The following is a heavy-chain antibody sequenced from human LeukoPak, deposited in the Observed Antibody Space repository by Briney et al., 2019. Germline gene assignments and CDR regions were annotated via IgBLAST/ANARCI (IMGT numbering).Heavy chain of an antibody. CDR2: IYHSGST. CDR1: GGSISSSNW. Sequence: SGTLSLTCAVSGGSISSSNWWSWVRQPPGKGLEWIGEIYHSGSTNYNPSLKSRVTISVDKSKNQFSLKLSSVTAADTAVYYCARKYYDILTGYYRFDYWAREPWSPSSQ. CDR3: ARKYYDILTGYYRFDY. J-gene: IGHJ4*02. V-gene: IGHV4-4*02. D-gene: IGHD3-9*01.